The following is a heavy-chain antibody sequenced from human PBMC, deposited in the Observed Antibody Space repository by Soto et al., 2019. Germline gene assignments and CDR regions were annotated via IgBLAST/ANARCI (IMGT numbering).Heavy chain of an antibody. J-gene: IGHJ6*02. CDR1: GFTFSSYW. D-gene: IGHD6-19*01. CDR3: ARDKQWQRYSGMDV. Sequence: PGGSLRLSCAASGFTFSSYWMSWVRQAPGKGLEWVANIKQDGSEKYYVDSVKGRFTISRDNAKNSLYLQMNSLRAEDTAVYYCARDKQWQRYSGMDVWGQGTTVTVSS. CDR2: IKQDGSEK. V-gene: IGHV3-7*01.